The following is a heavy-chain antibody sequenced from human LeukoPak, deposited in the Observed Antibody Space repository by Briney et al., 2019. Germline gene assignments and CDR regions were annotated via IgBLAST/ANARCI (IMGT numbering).Heavy chain of an antibody. D-gene: IGHD4-17*01. J-gene: IGHJ5*02. CDR3: ARGHGDPPGWFDP. Sequence: PSETLSLTCTVSVDSIASSYYYWGWLRQPPGKGLEWIGYIYYSGTTYYNPSLKSRVTISVDTSKNQFSLKLSSVTAADTARYYCARGHGDPPGWFDPWGQGTLVTVSS. V-gene: IGHV4-39*01. CDR2: IYYSGTT. CDR1: VDSIASSYYY.